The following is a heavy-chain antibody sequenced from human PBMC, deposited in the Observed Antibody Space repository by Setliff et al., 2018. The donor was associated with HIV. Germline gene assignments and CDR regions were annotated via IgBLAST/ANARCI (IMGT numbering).Heavy chain of an antibody. CDR1: GGSISSSNW. CDR2: IYHGGST. Sequence: SETLSLTCAVSGGSISSSNWWSWVRQPPGKGLEWIGEIYHGGSTNYNPSLKSRVTISVDSSKNQFSLKLTSVTAADTAVYYCASLGNREVEPWGQGSRVTVSS. V-gene: IGHV4-4*02. J-gene: IGHJ5*02. CDR3: ASLGNREVEP.